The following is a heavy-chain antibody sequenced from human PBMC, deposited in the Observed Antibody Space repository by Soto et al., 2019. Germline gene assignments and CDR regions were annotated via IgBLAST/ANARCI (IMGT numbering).Heavy chain of an antibody. J-gene: IGHJ4*02. CDR1: GFTFNSYG. CDR2: ISHDGSKT. V-gene: IGHV3-30*18. CDR3: AKGTYYSSSSGYYVFDS. Sequence: QVQLVESGGGVVQPGRSLRLSCAASGFTFNSYGIHWVRQAPGKGLEWVAVISHDGSKTNYADSVKGRVTISRDNSKDTVYLQMNSLRAKDTAVYYCAKGTYYSSSSGYYVFDSWGQGTLVTVSS. D-gene: IGHD3-22*01.